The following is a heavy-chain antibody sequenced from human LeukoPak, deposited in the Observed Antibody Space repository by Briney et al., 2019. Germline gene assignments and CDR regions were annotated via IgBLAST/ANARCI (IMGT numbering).Heavy chain of an antibody. Sequence: ASVKVSCKASGYTFTDYYIHWVRQAPGHGLEWMGWVNPHSGGAHYAQKFQGRVTMTRDTSISTAYMELSRLRSDDTAVYYCARSVYDSSGYYAYWGQGTLVTVSS. CDR2: VNPHSGGA. CDR3: ARSVYDSSGYYAY. CDR1: GYTFTDYY. V-gene: IGHV1-2*02. D-gene: IGHD3-22*01. J-gene: IGHJ4*02.